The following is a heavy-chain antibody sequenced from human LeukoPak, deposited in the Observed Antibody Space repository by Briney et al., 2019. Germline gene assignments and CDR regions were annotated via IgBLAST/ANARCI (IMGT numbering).Heavy chain of an antibody. V-gene: IGHV1-8*03. D-gene: IGHD1-1*01. Sequence: ASVKVSCKASGCTFTSYGINWVRQATGQGLEWMGWMNPNSGNTGYAQKFQGRVTITRNTSISTAYMELSSLRSEDTAVYYCARERPWNDGAFDIWGQGTIVTVSS. CDR3: ARERPWNDGAFDI. CDR2: MNPNSGNT. J-gene: IGHJ3*02. CDR1: GCTFTSYG.